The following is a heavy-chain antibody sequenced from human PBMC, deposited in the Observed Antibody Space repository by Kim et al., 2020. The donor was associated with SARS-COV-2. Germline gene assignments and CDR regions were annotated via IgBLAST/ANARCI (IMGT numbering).Heavy chain of an antibody. Sequence: KSRVTISVDKSKNQFSLKLSSVTAADTAVYYCARGDYDFWSGYYSRWFDPWGQGTLVTVSS. D-gene: IGHD3-3*01. V-gene: IGHV4-4*02. CDR3: ARGDYDFWSGYYSRWFDP. J-gene: IGHJ5*02.